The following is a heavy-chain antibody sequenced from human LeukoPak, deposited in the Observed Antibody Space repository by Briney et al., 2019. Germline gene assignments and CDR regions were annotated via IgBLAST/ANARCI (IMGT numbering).Heavy chain of an antibody. Sequence: PSETLSLTCTVSGGSISSYYWSWIRQPPGKGLEWIGYIYYSGSTNYNPSLKSRVTISVDTSNNQFSLKLSSVTAADTAVYYCARQHSSGHYNFDYWGQGTLVTVSS. D-gene: IGHD3-22*01. CDR3: ARQHSSGHYNFDY. V-gene: IGHV4-59*08. CDR1: GGSISSYY. CDR2: IYYSGST. J-gene: IGHJ4*02.